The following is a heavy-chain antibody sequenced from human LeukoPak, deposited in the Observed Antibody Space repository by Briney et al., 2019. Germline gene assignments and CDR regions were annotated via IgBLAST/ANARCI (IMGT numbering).Heavy chain of an antibody. CDR1: GFTFSSYS. CDR2: ISSSSSYI. Sequence: GGSLRLSCAASGFTFSSYSMNWVRQAPGKGLEWVSSISSSSSYIYYADSVKGRFTISRDNAKNSLYLQMNSLRAEDTAVYYCARDQSGLYDILTGYYQKRYYFDYWGQGTLVTVSS. D-gene: IGHD3-9*01. CDR3: ARDQSGLYDILTGYYQKRYYFDY. V-gene: IGHV3-21*01. J-gene: IGHJ4*02.